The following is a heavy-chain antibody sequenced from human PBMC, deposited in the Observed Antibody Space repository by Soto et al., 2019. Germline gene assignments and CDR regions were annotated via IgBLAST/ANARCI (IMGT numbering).Heavy chain of an antibody. CDR3: ARSDGYNFNWLDS. CDR2: MNPNSGNT. D-gene: IGHD2-21*01. V-gene: IGHV1-8*01. Sequence: QVQLVQSGAEVKTPGASVKVSCKASGYTFATYDINWVRQAPGQGLEWMGWMNPNSGNTGYAQKFQGRLTMTRDTALSVAHMELSSLRNEYTALYYCARSDGYNFNWLDSWGQGTLVTVSA. CDR1: GYTFATYD. J-gene: IGHJ5*01.